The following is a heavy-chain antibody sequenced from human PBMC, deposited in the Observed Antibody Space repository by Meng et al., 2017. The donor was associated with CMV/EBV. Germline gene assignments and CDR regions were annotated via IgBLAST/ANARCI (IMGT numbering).Heavy chain of an antibody. J-gene: IGHJ4*02. CDR3: ARGRGSWYFVDY. V-gene: IGHV4-34*01. Sequence: QAPLQQWGGGLFKPSETLARPCAVYGGSFSGYYWSWIRQPPGKGLEWIGEINHSGSTNYNPSLKSRVTISVDTSKNQFSLKLSSVTAADTAVYYCARGRGSWYFVDYWGQGTLVTVSS. CDR2: INHSGST. CDR1: GGSFSGYY. D-gene: IGHD6-13*01.